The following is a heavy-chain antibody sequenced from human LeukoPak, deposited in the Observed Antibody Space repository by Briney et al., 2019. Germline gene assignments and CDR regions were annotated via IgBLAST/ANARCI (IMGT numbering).Heavy chain of an antibody. J-gene: IGHJ6*02. CDR2: INNDGGSA. D-gene: IGHD1-1*01. CDR3: ARRGTGHGMDV. Sequence: GGSLRLSCAASGFTFSSYAMSWVRQVPGKGLVWVSRINNDGGSASYVDSVKGRFTISRNNAKNTLFLQMNSLRTEDTAVYYCARRGTGHGMDVWGQGTTVIVSS. V-gene: IGHV3-74*01. CDR1: GFTFSSYA.